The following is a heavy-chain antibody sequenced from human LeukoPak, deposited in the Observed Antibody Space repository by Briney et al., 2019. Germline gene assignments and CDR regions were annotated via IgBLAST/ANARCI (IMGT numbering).Heavy chain of an antibody. CDR3: AKPEFSDSGSYYFDY. CDR1: GFTFSSYD. J-gene: IGHJ4*02. D-gene: IGHD1-26*01. Sequence: PGGSLRLSCAASGFTFSSYDRHWVRQAPGKGLEWVAVISYDGSNKYYADSVKGRFTISRDNSKNTLYLQMNSLRAEDTAMYYCAKPEFSDSGSYYFDYWGQGTLVTVSS. V-gene: IGHV3-30*18. CDR2: ISYDGSNK.